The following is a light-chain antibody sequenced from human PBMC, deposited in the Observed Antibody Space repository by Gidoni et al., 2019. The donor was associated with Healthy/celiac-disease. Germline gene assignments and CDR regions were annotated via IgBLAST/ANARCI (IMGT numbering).Light chain of an antibody. Sequence: DIVFTHSPGTLSLSPEERAPLSCRASQSVSSSYLAWYQQKPGQAPRLLIYGASSRATGLPDRFSGSGSGTDFTLTISRLEHEDFAVYYCQQYGSSPRAFGQGTKLEIK. V-gene: IGKV3-20*01. CDR3: QQYGSSPRA. J-gene: IGKJ2*01. CDR1: QSVSSSY. CDR2: GAS.